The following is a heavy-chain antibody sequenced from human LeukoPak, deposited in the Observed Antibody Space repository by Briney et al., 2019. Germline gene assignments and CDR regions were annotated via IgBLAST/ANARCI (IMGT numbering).Heavy chain of an antibody. CDR1: GYTFTSYG. CDR2: ISAYNGNT. D-gene: IGHD3-10*01. V-gene: IGHV1-18*01. CDR3: ARDPITMVRGVTNWFDP. Sequence: ASVTVSCKASGYTFTSYGISWVRQAPGQGLEWMGWISAYNGNTNYAQKLQGRVTMTTDTSTSTAYMELRSLRSDDTAVYYCARDPITMVRGVTNWFDPWGQGTLVTVSS. J-gene: IGHJ5*02.